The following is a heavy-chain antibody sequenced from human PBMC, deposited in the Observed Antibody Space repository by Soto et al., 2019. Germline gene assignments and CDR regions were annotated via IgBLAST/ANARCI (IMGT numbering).Heavy chain of an antibody. CDR2: INHSGST. CDR3: ARGPPRIAARPFDY. J-gene: IGHJ4*02. V-gene: IGHV4-34*01. Sequence: EQLQQWGAGLLKPSETLSLTCAVYGGSFSGYYWSWIRQPPGKGLEWIGEINHSGSTNYNPSLKSRVTISVDTYKNQFSLKLSSVTAADTAVYYCARGPPRIAARPFDYWGQGTLVTVSS. D-gene: IGHD6-6*01. CDR1: GGSFSGYY.